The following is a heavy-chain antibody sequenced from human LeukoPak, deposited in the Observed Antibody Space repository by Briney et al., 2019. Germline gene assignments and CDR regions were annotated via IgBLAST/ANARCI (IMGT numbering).Heavy chain of an antibody. D-gene: IGHD1-1*01. CDR1: GFTFSSYG. Sequence: GRSLRLSCAASGFTFSSYGMHWVRQAPGEGLEWVAVISYDGSNKYYADSVKGRFTISRDNSKNTLYLQMNSLRAEDTAVYYCAKEGYADTFDIWGQGTMVTVSS. CDR2: ISYDGSNK. CDR3: AKEGYADTFDI. J-gene: IGHJ3*02. V-gene: IGHV3-30*18.